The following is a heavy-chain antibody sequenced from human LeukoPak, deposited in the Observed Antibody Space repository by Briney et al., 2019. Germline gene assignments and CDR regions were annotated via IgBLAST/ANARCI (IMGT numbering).Heavy chain of an antibody. CDR1: GYTFTSYD. V-gene: IGHV1-8*03. J-gene: IGHJ4*02. CDR2: MNPNSGNT. CDR3: ARVVGGDYVGLIDY. D-gene: IGHD4-17*01. Sequence: ASVKVSCKASGYTFTSYDINWVRQATGQGLEWMGWMNPNSGNTGYAQKFQGRVTITRNTSISTAYMELGSLRSEDTAVYYCARVVGGDYVGLIDYWGQGTLVTVSS.